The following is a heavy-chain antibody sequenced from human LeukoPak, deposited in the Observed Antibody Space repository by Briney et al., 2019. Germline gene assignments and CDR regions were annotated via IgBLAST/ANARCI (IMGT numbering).Heavy chain of an antibody. CDR1: GGSFSGYY. CDR3: ARVRGSAMVRRGEYYFDY. CDR2: INHSGST. J-gene: IGHJ4*02. D-gene: IGHD5-18*01. Sequence: KPSETLSLTCAVYGGSFSGYYWSWIRQPPGKGLEWIGEINHSGSTNYNPSLKSRVTISVDTSKNQFSLKLSSVTAADTAVYYCARVRGSAMVRRGEYYFDYWGQGTLVTVSS. V-gene: IGHV4-34*01.